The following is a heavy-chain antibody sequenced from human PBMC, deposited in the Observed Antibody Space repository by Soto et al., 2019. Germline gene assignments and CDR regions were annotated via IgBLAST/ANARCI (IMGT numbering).Heavy chain of an antibody. D-gene: IGHD2-2*02. Sequence: QVQLVQSGAEVKKPGSSVKVSCKASGGTFSSYAISWVRQAPGQGLEWMGGIIPIFGTANYAQKFQGRVTITADESTSTAYMELSSLRSEDTVVYYCALGYCSSTSCYRAARPHWFDPWGQGTLVTVSS. J-gene: IGHJ5*02. V-gene: IGHV1-69*01. CDR2: IIPIFGTA. CDR1: GGTFSSYA. CDR3: ALGYCSSTSCYRAARPHWFDP.